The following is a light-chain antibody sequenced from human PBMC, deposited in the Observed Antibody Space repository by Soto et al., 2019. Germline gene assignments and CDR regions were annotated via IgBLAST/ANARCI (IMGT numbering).Light chain of an antibody. CDR3: FSYSGSPTWV. Sequence: QSALTQPRSVSGSPGQSVTISCTGTSSDVGGYNYVSWYQQHPGKAPKLMIYDVSNRPSGVPDRVSGSNSANTASLTISGPEAEGEADYSCFSYSGSPTWVFGGGTKLTVL. J-gene: IGLJ3*02. CDR1: SSDVGGYNY. V-gene: IGLV2-11*01. CDR2: DVS.